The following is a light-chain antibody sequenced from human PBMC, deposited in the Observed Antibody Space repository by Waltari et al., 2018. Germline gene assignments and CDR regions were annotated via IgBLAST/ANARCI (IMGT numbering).Light chain of an antibody. CDR3: QAWGRNLWV. V-gene: IGLV3-1*01. Sequence: SFELTQSPSVSVSPGQTVTIFCSEQILGERSAWWYHKNPGQPPMPVIYQANQRPSGIPERCSGSKSGSTATLTIHGAQAVDEADYYCQAWGRNLWVFGGGTQLTVL. CDR1: ILGERS. CDR2: QAN. J-gene: IGLJ3*02.